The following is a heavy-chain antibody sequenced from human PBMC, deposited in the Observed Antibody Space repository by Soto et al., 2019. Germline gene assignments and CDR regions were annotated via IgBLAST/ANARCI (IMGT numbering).Heavy chain of an antibody. CDR3: ARDPPATRHGMDV. Sequence: GGSLRLSCAASGFTVSSNYMSWVRQAPGKGLEWVSVIYSGGSTYYADSVRGRFTISRDNSKNTLYLQMKSLRPADTAVYYCARDPPATRHGMDVWGQGTTVTVYS. V-gene: IGHV3-53*01. CDR1: GFTVSSNY. J-gene: IGHJ6*02. CDR2: IYSGGST.